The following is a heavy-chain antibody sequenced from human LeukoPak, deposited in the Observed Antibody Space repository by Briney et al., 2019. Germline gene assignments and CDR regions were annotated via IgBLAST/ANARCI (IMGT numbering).Heavy chain of an antibody. CDR3: ARASGSYCLFDY. CDR1: GGSISSYY. V-gene: IGHV4-59*01. Sequence: PSETLSLTCTVSGGSISSYYWSWLRQPPGKGLEWIGYIYYSGSTNYNPSLKSRVTISVDTSKNQFSLKLSSVTAADTAVYYCARASGSYCLFDYWGQGTLVTVSS. D-gene: IGHD1-26*01. CDR2: IYYSGST. J-gene: IGHJ4*02.